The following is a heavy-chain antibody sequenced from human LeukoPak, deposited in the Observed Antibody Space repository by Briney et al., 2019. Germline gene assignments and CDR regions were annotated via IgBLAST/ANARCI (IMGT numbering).Heavy chain of an antibody. Sequence: GGSLRLSCAASGFTFSSYAMHWVRQAPGKGLEWVAVISYDGSNKYYADSVKGRFTISRDNSKNTLYLQMNSLRAEDTAVYYCATGRVRGQNSVGMDVWGQGTTVTVSS. D-gene: IGHD3-10*01. V-gene: IGHV3-30*04. CDR1: GFTFSSYA. J-gene: IGHJ6*02. CDR2: ISYDGSNK. CDR3: ATGRVRGQNSVGMDV.